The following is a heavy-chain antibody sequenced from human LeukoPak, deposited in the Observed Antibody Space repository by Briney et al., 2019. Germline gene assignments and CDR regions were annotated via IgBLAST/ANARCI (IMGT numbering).Heavy chain of an antibody. CDR2: ISAYNGNT. V-gene: IGHV1-18*01. D-gene: IGHD3-9*01. CDR3: ARSYDSLTGTFDY. J-gene: IGHJ4*02. Sequence: ASVKVSCKASGYPFTSYDINWVRQAPGQGLEWMGRISAYNGNTNYAQKLQGRVTLTTDTSTTTAYMELRSLRSDDTAVYYCARSYDSLTGTFDYWGQGTLVTVSS. CDR1: GYPFTSYD.